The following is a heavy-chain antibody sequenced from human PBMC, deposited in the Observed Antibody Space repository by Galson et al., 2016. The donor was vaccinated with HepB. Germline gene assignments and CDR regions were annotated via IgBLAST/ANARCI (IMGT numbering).Heavy chain of an antibody. Sequence: SLRLSCAASGFTLDHYAMHWVRQAPGEGLEWVSGISWNSGRIGYADSVKGRFTISRDNAKNSLYLQMNSLRAGDTALYYCAKDSGAYYYDSSGYRRNAFDIWGQGTMVTVSS. J-gene: IGHJ3*02. CDR2: ISWNSGRI. V-gene: IGHV3-9*01. D-gene: IGHD3-22*01. CDR1: GFTLDHYA. CDR3: AKDSGAYYYDSSGYRRNAFDI.